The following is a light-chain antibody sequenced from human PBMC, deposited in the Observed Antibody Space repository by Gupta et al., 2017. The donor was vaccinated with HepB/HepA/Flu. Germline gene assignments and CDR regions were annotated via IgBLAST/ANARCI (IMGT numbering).Light chain of an antibody. CDR2: WAS. V-gene: IGKV4-1*01. J-gene: IGKJ2*01. Sequence: DIVMTLSPYSLAVALSERATIHCKSSQRVLYSSNNKNYLAWYQQKPGQPPKLLIYWASTRESGVPDRFSGSGSGTDFTLTISSLQAEDVAVYYCQQYYSTPYTFGQGTKLEIK. CDR3: QQYYSTPYT. CDR1: QRVLYSSNNKNY.